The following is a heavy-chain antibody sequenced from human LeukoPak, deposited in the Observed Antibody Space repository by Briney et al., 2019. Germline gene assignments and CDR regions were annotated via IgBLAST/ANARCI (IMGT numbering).Heavy chain of an antibody. CDR3: ARLSGY. V-gene: IGHV4-38-2*01. CDR1: GYFISRGYY. Sequence: SETLSLTCAVSGYFISRGYYWGWTRQPPGKGLEWIGTIYHSGSTYYTPSLKSRVTMSVDTSKNHFPLKLSSVTAADTAVYYCARLSGYWGQGPLVTVSS. CDR2: IYHSGST. J-gene: IGHJ4*02.